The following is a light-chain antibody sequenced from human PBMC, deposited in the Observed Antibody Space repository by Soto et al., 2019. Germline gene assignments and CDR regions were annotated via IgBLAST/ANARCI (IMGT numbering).Light chain of an antibody. CDR1: QSISSY. Sequence: DIQMAQSPSSLSASVGDRVTITCRASQSISSYLNWYQQRPGRAPKLLIYAASTLQTGVPSRFSGSGSGTDFTLTINSLQPADFATYYCQQSYITPYTFGQGTKLEIK. V-gene: IGKV1-39*01. J-gene: IGKJ2*01. CDR3: QQSYITPYT. CDR2: AAS.